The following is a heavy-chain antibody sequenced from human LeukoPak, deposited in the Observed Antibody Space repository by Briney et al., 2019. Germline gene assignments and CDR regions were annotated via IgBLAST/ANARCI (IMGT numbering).Heavy chain of an antibody. Sequence: ASVKVSCKASGYTFTGYYMHWVRQAPGQGLEWMGWISPNSGGTNYAQKFQGWVTMTRDTSISTAYMELSRLSSDDTAVYYCARAPRRGDYGFGYWGQGTLVTVSS. CDR1: GYTFTGYY. CDR2: ISPNSGGT. J-gene: IGHJ4*02. V-gene: IGHV1-2*04. CDR3: ARAPRRGDYGFGY. D-gene: IGHD4-17*01.